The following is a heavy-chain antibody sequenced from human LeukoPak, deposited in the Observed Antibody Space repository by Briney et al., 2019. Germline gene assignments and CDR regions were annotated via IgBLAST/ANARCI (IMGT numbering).Heavy chain of an antibody. V-gene: IGHV1-2*02. Sequence: ASVKVSCKASGYTFTGYYMHWVRQAPGQGLEWMGWINPNSGGTNYAQKFQGRVTMTRDTSISTAYMELSRLRSDDTAVYCCARELGYSSRKNFDPWGQGTLVTVSS. CDR3: ARELGYSSRKNFDP. CDR2: INPNSGGT. D-gene: IGHD6-13*01. CDR1: GYTFTGYY. J-gene: IGHJ5*02.